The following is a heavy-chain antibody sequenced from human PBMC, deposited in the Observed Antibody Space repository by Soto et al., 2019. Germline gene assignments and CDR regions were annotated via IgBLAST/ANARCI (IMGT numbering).Heavy chain of an antibody. D-gene: IGHD6-13*01. CDR2: TYYRSKWYN. Sequence: SQTLSLTCVISGDSVSSNSGAWNWIRQSPSRGLEWLGRTYYRSKWYNDYAVSVKSRITINPDTSKNQFSLQLNSVTPEDTAVYYCARGAVAAGTLCMDVWGQGTTVTVS. CDR1: GDSVSSNSGA. CDR3: ARGAVAAGTLCMDV. J-gene: IGHJ6*02. V-gene: IGHV6-1*01.